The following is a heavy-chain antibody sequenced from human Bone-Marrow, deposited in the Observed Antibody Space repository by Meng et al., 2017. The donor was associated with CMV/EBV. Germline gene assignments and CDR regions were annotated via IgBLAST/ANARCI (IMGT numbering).Heavy chain of an antibody. CDR3: ARGRVIFGVVIAARGWFDP. J-gene: IGHJ5*02. D-gene: IGHD3-3*01. V-gene: IGHV4-34*01. Sequence: SFSGYSWSWLRQPPGKGLEWIGEINHSGSTNYNPSLKSRVTISVDTSKNQFSLKLSSVTAADTAVYYCARGRVIFGVVIAARGWFDPWGQGTLVTVSS. CDR1: SFSGYS. CDR2: INHSGST.